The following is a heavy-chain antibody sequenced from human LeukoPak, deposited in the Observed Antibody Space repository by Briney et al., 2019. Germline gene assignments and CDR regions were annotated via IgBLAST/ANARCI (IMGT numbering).Heavy chain of an antibody. Sequence: GRSLRLSCAASGFAFSSYGMHWVRQAPGKGLEWVAVIWYDGSNKYYADSVKGRFTISRDNSKNTLYLQMNSLRAEDTAVYYCARGDMVRGVIIGYYGMDVWGQGTTVTVSS. V-gene: IGHV3-33*01. CDR1: GFAFSSYG. J-gene: IGHJ6*02. D-gene: IGHD3-10*01. CDR3: ARGDMVRGVIIGYYGMDV. CDR2: IWYDGSNK.